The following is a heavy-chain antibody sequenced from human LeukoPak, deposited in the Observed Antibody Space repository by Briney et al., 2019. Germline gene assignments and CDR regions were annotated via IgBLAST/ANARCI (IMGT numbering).Heavy chain of an antibody. V-gene: IGHV1-2*02. J-gene: IGHJ4*02. CDR2: INPNSGDT. D-gene: IGHD2-15*01. CDR3: ARETPATATLFDY. Sequence: GASVKVSCKASGYTFTGYYMHWVRQAPGQGLEWMGWINPNSGDTKHAQKFQGRVTMARDTSISTAYMELSRLRSDDTAVYYCARETPATATLFDYWGQGTLVTVSS. CDR1: GYTFTGYY.